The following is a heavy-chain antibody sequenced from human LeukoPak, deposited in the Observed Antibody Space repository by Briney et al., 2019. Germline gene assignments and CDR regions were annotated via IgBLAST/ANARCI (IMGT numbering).Heavy chain of an antibody. CDR2: IYYSGST. CDR1: GGSISSSSYC. D-gene: IGHD3-9*01. J-gene: IGHJ4*02. CDR3: AKTDILTGYHYFDY. V-gene: IGHV4-39*07. Sequence: SETLSLTCTVSGGSISSSSYCWGWVRQPPGKGLEWIGSIYYSGSTYYNPSLKSRVTISVDTSKNQFSLKLSSVTAADTAVYYCAKTDILTGYHYFDYWGQGTLVTVSS.